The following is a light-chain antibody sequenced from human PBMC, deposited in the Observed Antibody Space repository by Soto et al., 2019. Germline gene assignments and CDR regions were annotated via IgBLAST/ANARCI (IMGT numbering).Light chain of an antibody. CDR2: RAS. CDR1: QNINTW. V-gene: IGKV1-5*03. CDR3: QHYSTYSGT. J-gene: IGKJ3*01. Sequence: DIHMTQSPSTLSASVGDRVTITCRASQNINTWLAWYQQKPGKAPKLLIYRASSLESGVPSRFSGSGSGTEFTLTISSLQPDDFSPYYCQHYSTYSGTFGPGTKVDIK.